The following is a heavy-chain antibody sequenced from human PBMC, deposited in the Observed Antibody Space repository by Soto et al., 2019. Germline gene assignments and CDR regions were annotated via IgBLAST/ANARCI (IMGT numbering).Heavy chain of an antibody. Sequence: QMQLVQSGPEVKKPGTSVKVSCKASGFTFTSSAVQWVRQARRQRLEWIGWIVVGSGNTNYAQKFQERVTITRDMSTSTAYMERSSPRSEDTAVYYCAADRRLAIYWGRYYYYGMDVWGQGTTVTVYS. D-gene: IGHD7-27*01. CDR3: AADRRLAIYWGRYYYYGMDV. CDR1: GFTFTSSA. CDR2: IVVGSGNT. V-gene: IGHV1-58*01. J-gene: IGHJ6*02.